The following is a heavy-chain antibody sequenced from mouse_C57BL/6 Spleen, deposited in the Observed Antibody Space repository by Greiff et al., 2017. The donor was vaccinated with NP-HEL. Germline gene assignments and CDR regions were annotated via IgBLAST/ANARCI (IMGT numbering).Heavy chain of an antibody. V-gene: IGHV1-69*01. CDR2: IDPSDSYT. CDR3: ARSTMVTTETPAWFAY. J-gene: IGHJ3*01. Sequence: VQLQQPGAELVMPGASVKLSCKASGYTFTSYWMHWVKQRPGQGLEWIGEIDPSDSYTNYNQKFKGKSTLTVDKSSSTAYMQLSSLTSEDSAVYYCARSTMVTTETPAWFAYWGQGTLVTVSA. D-gene: IGHD2-2*01. CDR1: GYTFTSYW.